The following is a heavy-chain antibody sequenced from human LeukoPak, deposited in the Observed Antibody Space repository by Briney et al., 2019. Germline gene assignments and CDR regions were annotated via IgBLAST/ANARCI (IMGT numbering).Heavy chain of an antibody. CDR2: INHSGST. CDR1: GGSFSGYY. V-gene: IGHV4-34*01. CDR3: ARSVDYYDSSGYYSL. J-gene: IGHJ4*02. Sequence: KPSETLSLTCAVYGGSFSGYYWSWIRQPPGKGLEWTGEINHSGSTNYNPSLKSRVTISVDTSKNQFSLKLSSVTAADTAVYYCARSVDYYDSSGYYSLWGQGTLATVSS. D-gene: IGHD3-22*01.